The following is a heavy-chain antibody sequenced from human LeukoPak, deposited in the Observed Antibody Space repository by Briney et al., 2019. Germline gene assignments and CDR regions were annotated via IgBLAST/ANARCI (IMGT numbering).Heavy chain of an antibody. Sequence: GASVKVSCKASGYTFTSYYMHWVRQAPGQGLEWMGIINPSGGSTSYAQKFQGRVTMTEDTSTDTAYMELSSLRSEDTAVYYCATESSGRYYYGMDVWGQGTTVTVSS. CDR2: INPSGGST. J-gene: IGHJ6*02. V-gene: IGHV1-46*01. D-gene: IGHD1-14*01. CDR3: ATESSGRYYYGMDV. CDR1: GYTFTSYY.